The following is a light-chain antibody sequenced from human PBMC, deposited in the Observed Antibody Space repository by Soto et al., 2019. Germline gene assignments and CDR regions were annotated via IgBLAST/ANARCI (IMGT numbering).Light chain of an antibody. CDR3: QQTNSFSWT. Sequence: DIQMTQSPSSLSASVGDRVTITCRTSQTISTYLNWYQQKPGRAPKLLIYAASNLQSGVPSRFSGSGSGTDFTLTINSLQPEDFATYYCQQTNSFSWTVGQGTKVDSK. CDR1: QTISTY. CDR2: AAS. J-gene: IGKJ1*01. V-gene: IGKV1-39*01.